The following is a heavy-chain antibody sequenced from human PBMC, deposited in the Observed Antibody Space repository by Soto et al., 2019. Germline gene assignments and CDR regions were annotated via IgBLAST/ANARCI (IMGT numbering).Heavy chain of an antibody. CDR3: TKGLLGVPAAQQ. V-gene: IGHV3-23*01. D-gene: IGHD2-2*01. CDR1: SFTFSTYV. CDR2: FSRSGGTT. J-gene: IGHJ4*02. Sequence: XGFLRLSCVASSFTFSTYVKSGVGQAPGKGLEWVSTFSRSGGTTYYADSVKGRFTISRDISKNTVYLQMNNLRAEDTAIYYCTKGLLGVPAAQQWGQGTLVTVSS.